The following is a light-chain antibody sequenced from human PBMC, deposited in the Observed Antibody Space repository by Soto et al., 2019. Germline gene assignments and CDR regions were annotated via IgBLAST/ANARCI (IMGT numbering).Light chain of an antibody. Sequence: DIQMTQSPSSLSASVGDTVTITCRASQGIIDYLAWYQQRPGKVPKLLIYAAPTLQTGVPSRFSGSGAGTDFTLTISSLQSEDVVSYYCQNYDTSPQTFGQGTRVEIK. V-gene: IGKV1-27*01. CDR3: QNYDTSPQT. CDR2: AAP. J-gene: IGKJ1*01. CDR1: QGIIDY.